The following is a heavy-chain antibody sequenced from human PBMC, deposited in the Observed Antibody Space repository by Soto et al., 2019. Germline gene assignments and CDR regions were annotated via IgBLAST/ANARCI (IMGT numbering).Heavy chain of an antibody. CDR2: ISYDGSNK. Sequence: QVQLVESGGGVVQPGRSLRLSCAASGFTFSSYGMHWVRQAPGKGLEWVAVISYDGSNKYYADSVKGRFTISRDNSKNTLYLQMNSLRAEDTAVYYCAKGGPRGVPAAHFPWFDPWGQGTLVTVSS. CDR3: AKGGPRGVPAAHFPWFDP. CDR1: GFTFSSYG. V-gene: IGHV3-30*18. D-gene: IGHD2-2*01. J-gene: IGHJ5*02.